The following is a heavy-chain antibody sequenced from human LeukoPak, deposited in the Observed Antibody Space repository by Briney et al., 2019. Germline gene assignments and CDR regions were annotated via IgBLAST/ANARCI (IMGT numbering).Heavy chain of an antibody. CDR1: ADSFSSHY. CDR3: ARDLVTVTKGFDI. CDR2: ISYIGST. D-gene: IGHD4-17*01. J-gene: IGHJ3*02. Sequence: NPSETLSLTCAVSADSFSSHYWTWIRQSPGTGLEWIGYISYIGSTNYNPSLKSRVTISIDTSKSQFSLKLRPVTAADTAVYYCARDLVTVTKGFDIWGQGTMVSVSS. V-gene: IGHV4-59*11.